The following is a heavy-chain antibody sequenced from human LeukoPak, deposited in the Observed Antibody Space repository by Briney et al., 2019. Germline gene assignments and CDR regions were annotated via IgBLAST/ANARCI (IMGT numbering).Heavy chain of an antibody. Sequence: PGGSLRLSCAASGFTFSSYWMHWVRQAPGKGLVWVSRINSDGSSTSYADFVKGRFTISRDNAKNTLYLQMNSLRAEDTAVYYCARDVTMVRGVTSFDYWGQGTLVTVSS. V-gene: IGHV3-74*01. CDR1: GFTFSSYW. CDR2: INSDGSST. D-gene: IGHD3-10*01. CDR3: ARDVTMVRGVTSFDY. J-gene: IGHJ4*02.